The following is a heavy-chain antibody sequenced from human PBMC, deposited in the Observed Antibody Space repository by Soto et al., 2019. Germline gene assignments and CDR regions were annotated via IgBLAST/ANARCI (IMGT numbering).Heavy chain of an antibody. CDR2: IWYGESHE. CDR1: GFTFSNYG. D-gene: IGHD6-19*01. J-gene: IGHJ6*02. Sequence: QVQLVESGGGVVQPGRSLRLSCAASGFTFSNYGMHWVRQAPGKGLEWVAVIWYGESHEYYADSVKGRFTIYRDNSKNTLYLQMNGLGDEDTAVYYCARDDMPGRPVATYGMDVWGQGTTVILSS. V-gene: IGHV3-33*01. CDR3: ARDDMPGRPVATYGMDV.